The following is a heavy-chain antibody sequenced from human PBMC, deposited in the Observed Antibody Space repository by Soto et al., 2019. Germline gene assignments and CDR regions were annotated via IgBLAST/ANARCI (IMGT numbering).Heavy chain of an antibody. J-gene: IGHJ3*02. CDR1: GFTFSSYG. V-gene: IGHV3-30*03. CDR3: GIVGGFRSCYYFDDSCGM. CDR2: ISYDGSNK. D-gene: IGHD3-22*01. Sequence: QVQLVESGGGVVQPGRSLRLSCAASGFTFSSYGMHWVRQAPGKGLEWVAVISYDGSNKYYADSVKGRFTISRDNSKNSLHLQVDSRRVKGMVVYYCGIVGGFRSCYYFDDSCGMWGQGTMVT.